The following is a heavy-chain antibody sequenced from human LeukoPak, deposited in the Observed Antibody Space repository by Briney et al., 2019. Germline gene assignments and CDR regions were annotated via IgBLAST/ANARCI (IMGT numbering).Heavy chain of an antibody. Sequence: GGSLRLSCAASGFTFSSYAMHWVRQAPGKGLEWVAVISYDGSNKYYADSVKGRFTISRDNSKNTLYLQMNSLRAEDTAAYYCARDSREELIGDYFDYWGQGTLVTVSS. CDR1: GFTFSSYA. J-gene: IGHJ4*02. CDR3: ARDSREELIGDYFDY. D-gene: IGHD7-27*01. V-gene: IGHV3-30-3*01. CDR2: ISYDGSNK.